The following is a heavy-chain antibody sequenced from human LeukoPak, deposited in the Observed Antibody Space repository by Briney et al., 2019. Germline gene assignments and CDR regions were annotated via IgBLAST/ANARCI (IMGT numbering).Heavy chain of an antibody. V-gene: IGHV1-69*13. CDR2: IIPIFGTA. J-gene: IGHJ5*02. Sequence: SVKVSCKASGGTFSSYAISWVRRAPGQGLEWMGGIIPIFGTANYAQKFQGRVTITADESTSTAYMELGSLRSEDTAVYYCARDRVTMVRGGPFDPWGQGTLVTVSS. D-gene: IGHD3-10*01. CDR1: GGTFSSYA. CDR3: ARDRVTMVRGGPFDP.